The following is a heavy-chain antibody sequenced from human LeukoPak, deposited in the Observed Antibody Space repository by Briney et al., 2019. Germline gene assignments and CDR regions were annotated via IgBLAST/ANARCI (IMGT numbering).Heavy chain of an antibody. CDR3: AREPKGYYDSSGYYYH. V-gene: IGHV3-21*01. CDR2: ISSSSSYI. D-gene: IGHD3-22*01. Sequence: GGSLRLSCAASGFTFSSYSMNWVRQAPGKGLVWVSSISSSSSYIYYADSVKGRFTISRDNAKNSLYLQMNSLRAEDTAVYYCAREPKGYYDSSGYYYHWGQGTLVTVSS. CDR1: GFTFSSYS. J-gene: IGHJ5*02.